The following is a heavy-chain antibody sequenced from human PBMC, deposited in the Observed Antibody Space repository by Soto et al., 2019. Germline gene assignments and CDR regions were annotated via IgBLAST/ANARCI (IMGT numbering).Heavy chain of an antibody. CDR3: ASDRSAQYFDF. Sequence: QVQLVQSGTVVQRRGSSVKVSCQASGGTFSSHGMAWVRQAPGQGLEWMGGIIPTFGTPSYAPKFQGRVTIPAYKYTNTAYMELSSLSSEDTGVYYCASDRSAQYFDFWGQGTLITVSS. CDR1: GGTFSSHG. D-gene: IGHD1-26*01. J-gene: IGHJ4*02. V-gene: IGHV1-69*06. CDR2: IIPTFGTP.